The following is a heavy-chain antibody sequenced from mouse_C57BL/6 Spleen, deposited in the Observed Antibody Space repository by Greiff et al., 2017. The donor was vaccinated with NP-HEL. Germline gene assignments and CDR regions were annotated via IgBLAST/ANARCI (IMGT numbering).Heavy chain of an antibody. CDR3: ARGTTVVGPPFDY. Sequence: QVQLQQPGAELVKPGASVKLSCKASGSTFTSYWMPWVKQRPGPGLEWIGMIHPNSGSTNYNEKFKSKATLTVDKSSSTAYMQLSSLTSEDSAVYYCARGTTVVGPPFDYWGQGTTLTVSS. V-gene: IGHV1-64*01. D-gene: IGHD1-1*01. J-gene: IGHJ2*01. CDR1: GSTFTSYW. CDR2: IHPNSGST.